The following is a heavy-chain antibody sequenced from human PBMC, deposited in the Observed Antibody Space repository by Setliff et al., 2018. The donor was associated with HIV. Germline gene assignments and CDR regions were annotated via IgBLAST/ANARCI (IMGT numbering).Heavy chain of an antibody. CDR1: GYTFTTYY. CDR3: AATYYYDSSGLHGFDY. Sequence: ASVKVSCKASGYTFTTYYIHWVRQAPGQGLEWMGGLDPKDGKTMYAQKFQGRVTITADESTSTAYMELSSLRSEDTAVYYCAATYYYDSSGLHGFDYWGQGTLVTVSS. J-gene: IGHJ4*02. D-gene: IGHD3-22*01. V-gene: IGHV1-46*01. CDR2: LDPKDGKT.